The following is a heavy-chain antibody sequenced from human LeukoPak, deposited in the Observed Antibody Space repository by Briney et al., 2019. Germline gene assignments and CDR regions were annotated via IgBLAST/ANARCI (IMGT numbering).Heavy chain of an antibody. Sequence: PSETLSLTCTVSGGSISSYYWSWIRQPAGKGLEWIGRIYTSRSTNYNPSLKSRVTMSVDTSKNQFSLKLSSVTAADTAVYYCARATYDFWSGYDIPHLYYYYYYMDVWGKGTTVTVSS. V-gene: IGHV4-4*07. CDR2: IYTSRST. J-gene: IGHJ6*03. CDR1: GGSISSYY. D-gene: IGHD3-3*01. CDR3: ARATYDFWSGYDIPHLYYYYYYMDV.